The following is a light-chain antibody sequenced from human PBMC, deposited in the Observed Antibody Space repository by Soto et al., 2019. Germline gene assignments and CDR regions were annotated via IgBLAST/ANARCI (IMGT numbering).Light chain of an antibody. CDR2: LAS. J-gene: IGKJ1*01. CDR1: QSVSSSY. Sequence: EIVLTQSPGTLSLSPGERATLSCRASQSVSSSYLAWYQQKPGQAPRLLIYLASSRATGIPDRFSGSGSGTDFTLTISRLEPEDFAVHYCQQYGSSPPWTFGQGTKVESK. CDR3: QQYGSSPPWT. V-gene: IGKV3-20*01.